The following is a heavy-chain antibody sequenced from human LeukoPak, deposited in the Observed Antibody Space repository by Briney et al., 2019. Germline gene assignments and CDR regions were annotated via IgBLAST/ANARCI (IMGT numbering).Heavy chain of an antibody. Sequence: PGGSLRLSCAASGFTFSSYSMNWVRQAPGKGLEWVSSISSSSSYIYYADSVKGRFTISRDNAKNSLYLQMNSLRAEDTAVYYCAKAGIVVVVAATPVPDYWGQGTLVTVSS. J-gene: IGHJ4*02. D-gene: IGHD2-15*01. CDR3: AKAGIVVVVAATPVPDY. V-gene: IGHV3-21*01. CDR2: ISSSSSYI. CDR1: GFTFSSYS.